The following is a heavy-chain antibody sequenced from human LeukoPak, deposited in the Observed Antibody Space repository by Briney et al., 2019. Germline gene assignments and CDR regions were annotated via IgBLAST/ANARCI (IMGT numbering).Heavy chain of an antibody. J-gene: IGHJ4*02. V-gene: IGHV4-34*01. CDR1: GGSFSGYY. Sequence: SKTLSLTCAVYGGSFSGYYWSWIRQPPGKGLEWIGEINHSGCTNYNPSLKSRVTISVDTSKNQFSLKLSSVTAADTAVYYCARGTAMGAFDYWGQGTLVTVSS. CDR2: INHSGCT. CDR3: ARGTAMGAFDY. D-gene: IGHD5-18*01.